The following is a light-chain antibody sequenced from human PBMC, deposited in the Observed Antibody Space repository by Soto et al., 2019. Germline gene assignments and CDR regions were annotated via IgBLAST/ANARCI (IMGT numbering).Light chain of an antibody. CDR3: HQYGSSRAIA. J-gene: IGKJ5*01. V-gene: IGKV3-20*01. CDR1: QSVSNNY. Sequence: EIVLTQSPGTLSLSPGERATLSCRASQSVSNNYLAWYQQKPGQAPRLLIYGASSRATGFPDRFSGSGSGTDFTLTISRLEPEDFAVYYCHQYGSSRAIAFGQGTRLEI. CDR2: GAS.